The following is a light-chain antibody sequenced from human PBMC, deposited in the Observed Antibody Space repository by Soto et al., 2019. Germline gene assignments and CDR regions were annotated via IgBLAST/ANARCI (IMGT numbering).Light chain of an antibody. CDR1: SSNIGNNY. J-gene: IGLJ1*01. CDR3: GTWDSSLSAVV. V-gene: IGLV1-51*02. Sequence: QSVLTQPPSVSAAPGQKVTISCSGSSSNIGNNYVSWYQQLPGTAPKLLIYENNKRPSGTPDRFSGSKSGTSATLGITGLQTGDEADYYCGTWDSSLSAVVFGTGTKLTVL. CDR2: ENN.